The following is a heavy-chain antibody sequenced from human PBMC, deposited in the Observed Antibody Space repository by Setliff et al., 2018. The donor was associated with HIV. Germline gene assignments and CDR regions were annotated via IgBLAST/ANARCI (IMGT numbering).Heavy chain of an antibody. D-gene: IGHD4-4*01. V-gene: IGHV1-2*02. CDR1: GYTFSDYN. J-gene: IGHJ4*02. CDR2: MHPNTGAT. Sequence: AASVKVSCKAAGYTFSDYNIHWMRQAPGQAFEWMGWMHPNTGATSYAQKFQGRVSMTRDMSISTAYMELARLRSEDTAVYYCARAQGVDYSDSLGYWGQGTLVTVSS. CDR3: ARAQGVDYSDSLGY.